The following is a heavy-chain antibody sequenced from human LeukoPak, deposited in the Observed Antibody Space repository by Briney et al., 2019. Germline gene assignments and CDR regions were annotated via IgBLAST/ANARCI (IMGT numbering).Heavy chain of an antibody. CDR1: GGSFSGYY. CDR2: INHSGST. Sequence: SETLSLTCAVYGGSFSGYYWSWIRQPPGKGLERIGEINHSGSTNYNPSLKSRVTISVDTSKNQFSLKLSSVTAADTAVYYCARTAAPRPRNAFDIWGQGTMVTVSS. V-gene: IGHV4-34*01. J-gene: IGHJ3*02. D-gene: IGHD1-14*01. CDR3: ARTAAPRPRNAFDI.